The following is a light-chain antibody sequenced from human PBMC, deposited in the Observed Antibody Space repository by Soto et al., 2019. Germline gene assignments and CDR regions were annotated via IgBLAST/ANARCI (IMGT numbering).Light chain of an antibody. J-gene: IGKJ5*01. CDR3: QHYNNWPPIT. CDR2: GAS. Sequence: EIVVTQSPATLSVSPGERVTLSCRTSQTVNNKLAWYQQQPGQAPRLLIHGASTSATDIPARFSGSGSGTEFTLTISSLQSEDFAIYYCQHYNNWPPITFGQGTRLEIK. V-gene: IGKV3-15*01. CDR1: QTVNNK.